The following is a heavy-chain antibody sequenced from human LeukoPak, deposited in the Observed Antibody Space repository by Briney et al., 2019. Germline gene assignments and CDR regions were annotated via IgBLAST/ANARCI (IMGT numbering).Heavy chain of an antibody. V-gene: IGHV6-1*01. J-gene: IGHJ4*02. CDR1: GDSVSGSPAV. Sequence: SQTLSLTWAISGDSVSGSPAVWNWIRQSPSRGLEWLGRAYYRSKWYIDYAVSVKGRITITPDTSKNQFSLQLNSVTPEDTAVYYCARGAVRGGTNFDYWGQGTLVTVSS. D-gene: IGHD3-10*01. CDR3: ARGAVRGGTNFDY. CDR2: AYYRSKWYI.